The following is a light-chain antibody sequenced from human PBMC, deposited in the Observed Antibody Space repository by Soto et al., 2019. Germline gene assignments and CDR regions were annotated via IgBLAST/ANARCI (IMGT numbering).Light chain of an antibody. CDR1: QSITGW. J-gene: IGKJ1*01. V-gene: IGKV1-5*03. Sequence: DIQMTQSPSTLSASVGDRVTITCRASQSITGWLAWFQQKPGKAPKLLISKASRLESGVPSRFSGSGSGTEFTLSISGLQPGDFATYYCQQYNPYSPWTFGQGTKVDIK. CDR2: KAS. CDR3: QQYNPYSPWT.